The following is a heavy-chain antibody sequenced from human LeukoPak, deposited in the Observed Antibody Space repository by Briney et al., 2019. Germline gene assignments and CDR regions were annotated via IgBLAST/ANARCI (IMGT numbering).Heavy chain of an antibody. J-gene: IGHJ3*02. CDR3: ATELRILSWGVDAFDI. V-gene: IGHV3-30*04. Sequence: GGSLRLSCAASGFNFNSYAVHWVRQAPGKGPEWVAFISYDGSKTYHADSVKGRFTISRDTSKTTLYLQMNSLRAEDTAVYYCATELRILSWGVDAFDIWGQGTMVTVCS. CDR2: ISYDGSKT. CDR1: GFNFNSYA. D-gene: IGHD3-10*01.